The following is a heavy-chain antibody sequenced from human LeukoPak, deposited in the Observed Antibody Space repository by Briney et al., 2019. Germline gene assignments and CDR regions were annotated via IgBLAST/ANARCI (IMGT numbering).Heavy chain of an antibody. CDR3: AREPYDSSGYSLAEYFQH. D-gene: IGHD3-22*01. CDR2: INPNSGGT. J-gene: IGHJ1*01. V-gene: IGHV1-2*02. Sequence: ASVKVSCKASGYTFTGYYMHWVRQAPGQGLEWRGWINPNSGGTNYAQKFQGRVTMTRDTSISTAYMELSRLRSDDTAVYYCAREPYDSSGYSLAEYFQHWGQGTLVTVSS. CDR1: GYTFTGYY.